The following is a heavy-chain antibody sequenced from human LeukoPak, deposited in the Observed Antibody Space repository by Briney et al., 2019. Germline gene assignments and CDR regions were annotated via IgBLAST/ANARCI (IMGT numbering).Heavy chain of an antibody. V-gene: IGHV4-59*01. CDR1: GDSLTRYY. CDR2: IHYSGST. CDR3: ARYKVPGDY. J-gene: IGHJ4*02. Sequence: SETLSLTCTVSGDSLTRYYWNWIPHPPGKGLEWIGYIHYSGSTDYNPSLKSRVTISVDTSKNQFALNLRSVTAADTAVYYCARYKVPGDYWGQGTLVTVSS. D-gene: IGHD1-14*01.